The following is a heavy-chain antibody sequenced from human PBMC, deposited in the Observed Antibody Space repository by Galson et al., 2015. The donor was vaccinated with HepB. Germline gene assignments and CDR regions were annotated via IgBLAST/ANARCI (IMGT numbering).Heavy chain of an antibody. J-gene: IGHJ4*02. V-gene: IGHV3-48*03. CDR3: ARTRSGWFLRGEGLDY. D-gene: IGHD6-19*01. Sequence: SLRLSCAASGFTFSSYEMNWVRQAPGKGLEWVSYISSSGSTIYYADSVKGRFTISRDNAKNSLYLQMNSLRAEDTAVYYCARTRSGWFLRGEGLDYWGQGTLVTVSS. CDR2: ISSSGSTI. CDR1: GFTFSSYE.